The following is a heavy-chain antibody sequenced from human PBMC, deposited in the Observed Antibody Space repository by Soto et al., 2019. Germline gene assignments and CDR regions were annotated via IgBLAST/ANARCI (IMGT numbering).Heavy chain of an antibody. J-gene: IGHJ4*02. V-gene: IGHV1-69*01. Sequence: APVRLSCKASSGTFTSYAISWVRQAPGQGIEWMGGVIPIFGTANYAQKFQRKVTITADESTSTAYMELSSLRSEDTAVYFCARDARHGSGSYYRDYDTAGPWSQGTLVTVPS. CDR3: ARDARHGSGSYYRDYDTAGP. CDR2: VIPIFGTA. CDR1: SGTFTSYA. D-gene: IGHD3-10*01.